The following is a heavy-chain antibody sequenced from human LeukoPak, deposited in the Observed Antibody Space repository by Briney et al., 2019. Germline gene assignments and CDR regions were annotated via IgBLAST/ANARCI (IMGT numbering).Heavy chain of an antibody. V-gene: IGHV1-24*01. Sequence: ASVKVSCKVSGYTLTELSMHWVRQAPGKGREWMGGFDPEDGETIYAQKFQGRVTMTEDTSTDTAYMELSSLRSEDTAVYYCATDPSWSVQLEPNYYYGMDVWGQGTTVTVSS. J-gene: IGHJ6*02. CDR2: FDPEDGET. CDR3: ATDPSWSVQLEPNYYYGMDV. D-gene: IGHD1-1*01. CDR1: GYTLTELS.